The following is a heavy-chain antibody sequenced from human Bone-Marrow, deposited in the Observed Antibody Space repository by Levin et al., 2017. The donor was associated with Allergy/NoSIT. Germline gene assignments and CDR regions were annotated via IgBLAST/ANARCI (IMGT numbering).Heavy chain of an antibody. Sequence: SETLSLTCTVSDDSITGSSYYWGWIRQPPGKGLEWIGTINYSGSTFSIPSLKSRVTISVDTSKNQFYLRLSSVTAADTAVYYCARREIGTMLDYWGQGTLVTVSS. J-gene: IGHJ4*02. CDR3: ARREIGTMLDY. V-gene: IGHV4-39*01. D-gene: IGHD1-1*01. CDR1: DDSITGSSYY. CDR2: INYSGST.